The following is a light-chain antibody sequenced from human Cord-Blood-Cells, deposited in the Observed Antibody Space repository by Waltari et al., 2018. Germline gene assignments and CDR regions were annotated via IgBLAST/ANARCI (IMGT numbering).Light chain of an antibody. J-gene: IGKJ1*01. CDR2: KAA. V-gene: IGKV1-5*03. Sequence: DIQMTQSPSTLSASVGDRVTITCRARQSISSWLAWYQQKPGKAPKLLVYKAASLESGVPSRFSGSGAGTEFTLTISSLQPDDFATYYCQQYNSYSLLTFGQGTKVEIK. CDR3: QQYNSYSLLT. CDR1: QSISSW.